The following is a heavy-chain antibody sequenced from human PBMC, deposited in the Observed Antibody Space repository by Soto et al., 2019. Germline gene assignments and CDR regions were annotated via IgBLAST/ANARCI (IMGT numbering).Heavy chain of an antibody. Sequence: QVQLVQSGAEVKKPGSSVKVSCKASGGTFSSYAISWVRQAPGHGLEWMGGIIPIFGTANYAQKFQGRVTITADEATSTAYMELRSLRSEDTAVYYCASSVAKYYYYGMDVWGQGTTVTVSS. J-gene: IGHJ6*02. D-gene: IGHD5-12*01. CDR2: IIPIFGTA. V-gene: IGHV1-69*12. CDR3: ASSVAKYYYYGMDV. CDR1: GGTFSSYA.